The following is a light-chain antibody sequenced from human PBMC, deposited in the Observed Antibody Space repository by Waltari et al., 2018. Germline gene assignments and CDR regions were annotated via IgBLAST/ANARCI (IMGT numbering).Light chain of an antibody. CDR3: QAWDSSIYV. J-gene: IGLJ1*01. Sequence: SYDLTQPPSVSVSPGQTASITCSGDKLGDKYACWYQQKPGQSPVLVIYQNYKRPSGIPERVSGSNSGNTATLTISGTQAMDEADYYCQAWDSSIYVFGTGTKVTVL. CDR1: KLGDKY. V-gene: IGLV3-1*01. CDR2: QNY.